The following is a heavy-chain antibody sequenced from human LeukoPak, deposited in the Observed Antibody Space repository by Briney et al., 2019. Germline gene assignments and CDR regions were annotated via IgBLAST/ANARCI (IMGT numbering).Heavy chain of an antibody. Sequence: ASVKVSCKASGGTFSSYAISWVRQAPGQGLEWMGGIIPIFGTANYAQKFQGRVTTATDESTSTAYMELSSLGSEDTAVYYCASLGATSGFDYWGQGTLVTVSS. CDR2: IIPIFGTA. J-gene: IGHJ4*02. D-gene: IGHD1-26*01. CDR3: ASLGATSGFDY. V-gene: IGHV1-69*05. CDR1: GGTFSSYA.